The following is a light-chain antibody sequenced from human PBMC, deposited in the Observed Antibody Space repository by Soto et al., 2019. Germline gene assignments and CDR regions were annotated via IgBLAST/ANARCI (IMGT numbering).Light chain of an antibody. CDR2: AAS. Sequence: DIRMTQSPSSVSASVGDRVTITCRASQGISSWLAWYQQKPGKAPKLLIYAASSMHSGVPSRFSGSESGTDFTLTFSNLQPEDFATNDCQHANSFPFSFGAGTKVDIK. CDR1: QGISSW. J-gene: IGKJ3*01. CDR3: QHANSFPFS. V-gene: IGKV1-12*01.